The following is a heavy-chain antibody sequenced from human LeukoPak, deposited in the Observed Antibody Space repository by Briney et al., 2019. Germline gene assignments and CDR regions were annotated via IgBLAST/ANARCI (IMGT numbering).Heavy chain of an antibody. Sequence: SETLSLTCTVSGGSINSYYWSWIRQPPGKGLEWIGYIYYSGSTNYSPSLKGQVTISVDTSKNQFSLKLSSVTAADTVVYYCARGLAAAGTSYFDYWGQGTLVTVSS. V-gene: IGHV4-59*01. D-gene: IGHD6-13*01. CDR3: ARGLAAAGTSYFDY. J-gene: IGHJ4*02. CDR2: IYYSGST. CDR1: GGSINSYY.